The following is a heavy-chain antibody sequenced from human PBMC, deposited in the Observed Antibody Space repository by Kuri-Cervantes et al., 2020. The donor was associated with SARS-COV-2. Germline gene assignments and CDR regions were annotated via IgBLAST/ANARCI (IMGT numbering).Heavy chain of an antibody. D-gene: IGHD3-16*01. CDR1: GVSVTTFGSY. J-gene: IGHJ4*02. CDR2: IYYNGST. V-gene: IGHV4-39*01. CDR3: ARHSSLVGDLDY. Sequence: GSLRLSCTVSGVSVTTFGSYWTLIRQPPGKGLEWVGYIYYNGSTYYKPSLKSRVTISVDTSKNQFSLKLSSVTAADTAVYYCARHSSLVGDLDYWCQGTLVTVSS.